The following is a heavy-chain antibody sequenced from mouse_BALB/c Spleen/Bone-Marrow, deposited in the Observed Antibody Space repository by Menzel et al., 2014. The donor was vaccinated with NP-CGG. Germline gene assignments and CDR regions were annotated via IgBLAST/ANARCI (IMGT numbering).Heavy chain of an antibody. CDR2: ISGGGSYT. Sequence: EVMLVESGGGLVKSGGSLKLSCAASGFSFNSYGMSWVRQTPAKRLEWVATISGGGSYTFYPDSVKGRFTISRDNAKNNLFLQLSRLRTEDTAVYYCARHAYYDQTEVSFVYWGQGTLVTVSA. J-gene: IGHJ3*01. CDR3: ARHAYYDQTEVSFVY. V-gene: IGHV5-9-2*01. D-gene: IGHD2-4*01. CDR1: GFSFNSYG.